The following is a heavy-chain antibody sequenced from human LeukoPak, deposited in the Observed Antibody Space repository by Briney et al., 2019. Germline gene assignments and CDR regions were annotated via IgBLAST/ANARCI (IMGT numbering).Heavy chain of an antibody. CDR2: ISAYNGNT. CDR1: GYTFTSYG. J-gene: IGHJ3*02. CDR3: ARGGNCSGGSCHNGLYAFDI. V-gene: IGHV1-18*01. D-gene: IGHD2-15*01. Sequence: ASVKVSCKASGYTFTSYGISWVRQAPGQGLEWMGWISAYNGNTNYAQKLQGRVTMTTDTSTSTAYMELRSLRSDDTAVYYCARGGNCSGGSCHNGLYAFDIWGQGTMVTVSS.